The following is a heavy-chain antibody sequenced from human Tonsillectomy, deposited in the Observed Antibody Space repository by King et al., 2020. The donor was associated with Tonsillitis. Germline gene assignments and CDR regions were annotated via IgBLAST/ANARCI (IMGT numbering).Heavy chain of an antibody. CDR3: ARVGEAASVRGPAASRVDT. CDR2: IIPILGIA. CDR1: GGTFSSYA. V-gene: IGHV1-69*09. D-gene: IGHD2-2*01. J-gene: IGHJ5*02. Sequence: QLVQSGAAVKKPGSSVKVSCKASGGTFSSYAISWVRQAPGQGLEWMGRIIPILGIANYAQKFQGRGTITADKSTSTAYMGLSSLRAEDTAVYSCARVGEAASVRGPAASRVDTWGQGTLVTVSS.